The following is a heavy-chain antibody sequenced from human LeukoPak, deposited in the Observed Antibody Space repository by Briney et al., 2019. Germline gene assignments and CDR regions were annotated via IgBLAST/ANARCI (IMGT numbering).Heavy chain of an antibody. CDR2: ISYDGSNK. Sequence: GGSLRLSCAASGFTFSSYGMHWVRQAPGKGLEWVAVISYDGSNKYYADSVKGRFTISRDNSKNTLYLQMNSLRAEDTAVYYCASLTTPYFDYWGQGTLVTVSS. CDR1: GFTFSSYG. CDR3: ASLTTPYFDY. J-gene: IGHJ4*02. V-gene: IGHV3-30*03. D-gene: IGHD1-14*01.